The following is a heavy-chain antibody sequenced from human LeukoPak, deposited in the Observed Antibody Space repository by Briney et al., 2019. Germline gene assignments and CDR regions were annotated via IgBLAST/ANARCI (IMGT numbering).Heavy chain of an antibody. V-gene: IGHV5-51*01. J-gene: IGHJ4*02. CDR2: IYPDDSDT. Sequence: GESLKIPCKASGYSFTNYWIGWVRQMSGRGLEWMGIIYPDDSDTRYSPSFQGQVTISADKSISTSYLQWSSLKASDTAMYYCARRVRTSSSIDYWGQGTLVTISS. CDR1: GYSFTNYW. CDR3: ARRVRTSSSIDY.